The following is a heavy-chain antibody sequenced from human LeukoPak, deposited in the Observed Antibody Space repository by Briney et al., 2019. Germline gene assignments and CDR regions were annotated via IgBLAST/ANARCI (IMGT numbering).Heavy chain of an antibody. D-gene: IGHD3-16*01. V-gene: IGHV3-23*01. Sequence: GGSMRHSCAASGFTFSSYAMGWVRQRPGKGLDWVSTITGSGTNTYYADSVKGRFTISRDNSKNTLYLQMNSLRAEDTAIYYCAQSRGGWFDPWGQGTLVTVSS. J-gene: IGHJ5*02. CDR3: AQSRGGWFDP. CDR1: GFTFSSYA. CDR2: ITGSGTNT.